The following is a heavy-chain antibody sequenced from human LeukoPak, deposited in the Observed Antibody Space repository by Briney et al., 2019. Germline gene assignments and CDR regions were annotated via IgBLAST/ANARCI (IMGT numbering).Heavy chain of an antibody. V-gene: IGHV3-30*02. J-gene: IGHJ1*01. CDR1: GFTFSSYG. CDR3: ATYSSLNRREFQY. CDR2: IRYDGGNQ. D-gene: IGHD3-22*01. Sequence: PGGSLSLSCAASGFTFSSYGMHWVRQTPGKGLECVAFIRYDGGNQYYTDSVKGRFTISRDNSKNTIYLQMNSLRAEDTAVYYCATYSSLNRREFQYWGQGTLLTVSS.